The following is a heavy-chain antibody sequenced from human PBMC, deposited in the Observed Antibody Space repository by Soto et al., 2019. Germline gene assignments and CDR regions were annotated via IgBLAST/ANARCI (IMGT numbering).Heavy chain of an antibody. V-gene: IGHV3-23*01. J-gene: IGHJ4*02. CDR1: GFTFSSYA. Sequence: GGSLRLSCAASGFTFSSYAMSWVRQAPGKGLEWVSAISGSGGSTYYADSVKGRFTISRDNAKNTLYLQMNNLRAEDPAVYYWSKDYRRKYAGVFDYWGQGTLVTVSS. CDR3: SKDYRRKYAGVFDY. D-gene: IGHD3-16*02. CDR2: ISGSGGST.